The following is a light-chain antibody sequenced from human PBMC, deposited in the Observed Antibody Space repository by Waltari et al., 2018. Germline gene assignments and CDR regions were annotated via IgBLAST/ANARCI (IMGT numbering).Light chain of an antibody. V-gene: IGKV1-39*01. CDR3: QQSYSIFT. J-gene: IGKJ3*01. CDR1: QSISSY. Sequence: DIQMTQSPSSLSASVGDRVTITCRASQSISSYLNWYQQKPGKAPKLLIYAASSLQSGVPSSFSGSGSGTDFTLNISSLQPEDFATYYCQQSYSIFTFGPGTKVDIK. CDR2: AAS.